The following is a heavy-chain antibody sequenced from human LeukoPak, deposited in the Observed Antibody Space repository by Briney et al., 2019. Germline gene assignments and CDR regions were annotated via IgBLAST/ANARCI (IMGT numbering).Heavy chain of an antibody. V-gene: IGHV1-18*01. J-gene: IGHJ6*02. Sequence: ASVKVSCKASGYTFTSYGISWVRQAPGQGLEWMGWISAYNGNTNYAQKLQGRVTMTTDTSTSTDYMELRSLRSDDTDVYYCARDSLYCSGGSCYFVPYYYYGMDVWGQGTTVTVSS. D-gene: IGHD2-15*01. CDR2: ISAYNGNT. CDR3: ARDSLYCSGGSCYFVPYYYYGMDV. CDR1: GYTFTSYG.